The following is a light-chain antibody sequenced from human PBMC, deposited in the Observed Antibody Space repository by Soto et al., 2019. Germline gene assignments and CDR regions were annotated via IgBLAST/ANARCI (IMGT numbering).Light chain of an antibody. V-gene: IGLV2-14*01. Sequence: ALTQPASVSGSPGQSITISCTGTDSDVGGYNYVSWYQHHPGKAPKLMIYEVSNRPSGVSNRFSGSKSGNTASLTISGLQAEDEADYYCSSYRSSSTLDVVLGGGTKLTVL. J-gene: IGLJ2*01. CDR3: SSYRSSSTLDVV. CDR2: EVS. CDR1: DSDVGGYNY.